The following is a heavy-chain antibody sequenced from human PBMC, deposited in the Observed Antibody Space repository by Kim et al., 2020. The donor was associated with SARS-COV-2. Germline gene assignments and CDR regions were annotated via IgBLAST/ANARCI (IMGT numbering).Heavy chain of an antibody. CDR1: GHMFTDYA. CDR2: INTNTGNP. V-gene: IGHV7-4-1*02. D-gene: IGHD6-13*01. J-gene: IGHJ4*02. CDR3: ARGSADGYNSDY. Sequence: ASVKVSCKASGHMFTDYAMNWMRQAPEQGLEWMGLINTNTGNPTYAQGFTGRFVFSLDTSVTTSYLQINSLKTEDTAVYYCARGSADGYNSDYWGQGTLVTVSS.